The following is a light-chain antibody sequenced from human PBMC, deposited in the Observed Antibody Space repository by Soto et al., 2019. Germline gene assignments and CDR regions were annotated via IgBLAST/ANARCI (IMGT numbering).Light chain of an antibody. CDR2: DVS. Sequence: EIVLTQSPATLSSFPGDRVTLSCRASQSFTSYLALYQQKPGQAPRLLIYDVSNRASGIPARFSGSGSETDFTLTISSLEPEDFAVYYCQQRSDWPLTFGQGTRLEIK. J-gene: IGKJ5*01. V-gene: IGKV3-11*01. CDR3: QQRSDWPLT. CDR1: QSFTSY.